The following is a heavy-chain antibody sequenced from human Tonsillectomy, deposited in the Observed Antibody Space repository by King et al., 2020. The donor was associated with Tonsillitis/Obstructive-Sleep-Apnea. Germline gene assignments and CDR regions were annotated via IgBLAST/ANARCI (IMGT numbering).Heavy chain of an antibody. J-gene: IGHJ6*02. CDR1: GFTFGDYA. CDR3: TRGFGGYYYYGMDV. CDR2: XRSKAXGGXX. Sequence: VQLVESGGGLVQXGRSLRLSCTASGFTFGDYAMSCVRQAPGKGLEWXGXXRSKAXGGXXEYAASVKGRFTISRXDSKSIAYLQMNSLKTEDTAVYYCTRGFGGYYYYGMDVWGQGTTVTVSS. V-gene: IGHV3-49*04. D-gene: IGHD3-16*01.